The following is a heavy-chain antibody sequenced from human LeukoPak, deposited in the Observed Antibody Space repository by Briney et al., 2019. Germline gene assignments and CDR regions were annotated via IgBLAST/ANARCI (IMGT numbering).Heavy chain of an antibody. CDR2: IYSGGST. Sequence: GGSLRLSCAASGFTVSSNYMSWVRQAPGKGLEWVSVIYSGGSTYYADSVRGRFTISRDNSKNTLYLQMNSLRAEDTAVYYCARIPPCGGSCYNYWGQGTLVTVSS. CDR3: ARIPPCGGSCYNY. V-gene: IGHV3-66*01. J-gene: IGHJ4*02. D-gene: IGHD2-15*01. CDR1: GFTVSSNY.